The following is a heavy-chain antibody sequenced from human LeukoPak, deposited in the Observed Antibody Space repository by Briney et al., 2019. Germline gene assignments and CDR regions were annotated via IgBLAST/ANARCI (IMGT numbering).Heavy chain of an antibody. V-gene: IGHV3-30*04. J-gene: IGHJ4*02. CDR1: GFAFNNYA. D-gene: IGHD7-27*01. Sequence: GGPLRLSCAASGFAFNNYAVQWVRQAPGKGLEWVAVISHDGSNKFYADSVKGRFTISRDNAKNTVNLQMNSLRAEDTAVYYYARVMGIVSYFDYWGQGTLITVSS. CDR2: ISHDGSNK. CDR3: ARVMGIVSYFDY.